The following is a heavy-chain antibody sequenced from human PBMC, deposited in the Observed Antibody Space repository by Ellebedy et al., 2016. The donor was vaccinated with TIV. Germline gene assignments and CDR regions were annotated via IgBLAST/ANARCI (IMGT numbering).Heavy chain of an antibody. V-gene: IGHV1-69*04. J-gene: IGHJ4*02. CDR2: IIPILGIA. Sequence: AASVKVSCKASGYTFTSYAISWVRQAPGQGLEWMGRIIPILGIANYAQKFQGRVTITADKSTSTAYMELSSLRSEDTAVYYCARWGYYYDSSGYYTGYWGQGTLVTVSS. D-gene: IGHD3-22*01. CDR1: GYTFTSYA. CDR3: ARWGYYYDSSGYYTGY.